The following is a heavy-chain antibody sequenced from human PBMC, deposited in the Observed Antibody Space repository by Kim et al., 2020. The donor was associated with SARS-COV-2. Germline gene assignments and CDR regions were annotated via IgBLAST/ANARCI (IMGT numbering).Heavy chain of an antibody. J-gene: IGHJ4*02. Sequence: SVKVSCKASGGTFSSYAISWVRQAPGQGLEWMGRIIPILGIANYAQKFQGRVTITADKSTSTAYMELSSLRSEDTAVYYCARKSSIAASERDYWGQGTLVTVSS. CDR3: ARKSSIAASERDY. CDR1: GGTFSSYA. V-gene: IGHV1-69*04. CDR2: IIPILGIA. D-gene: IGHD6-6*01.